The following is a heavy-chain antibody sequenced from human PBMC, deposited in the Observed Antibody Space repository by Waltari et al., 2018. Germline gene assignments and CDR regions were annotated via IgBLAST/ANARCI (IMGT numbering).Heavy chain of an antibody. CDR3: SNSLNY. CDR2: INQDGSEK. Sequence: EVQVVESGGGLVQPGGSLRLSCAASGFTFSDYWMDWVRQAPGKGLEWVAKINQDGSEKHYVGSLKGRVTVSRDNAKNSLYLQINSLRAEDTAVYYCSNSLNYWGQGTLVTVSS. J-gene: IGHJ4*02. V-gene: IGHV3-7*01. CDR1: GFTFSDYW.